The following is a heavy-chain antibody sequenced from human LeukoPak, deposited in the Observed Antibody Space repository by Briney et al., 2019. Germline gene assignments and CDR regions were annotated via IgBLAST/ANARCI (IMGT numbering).Heavy chain of an antibody. CDR2: ISSSSSTI. Sequence: GGSLRLSCVASGFTFSTYSMNWVRQAPGKGLDWVSYISSSSSTIYYADSVKGRFTISRDSSKNTLFLHMNTLRAEDTAIYYCAKDRTVGASYWYFDLLGRGTLVTVSS. V-gene: IGHV3-48*01. CDR1: GFTFSTYS. CDR3: AKDRTVGASYWYFDL. J-gene: IGHJ2*01. D-gene: IGHD1-26*01.